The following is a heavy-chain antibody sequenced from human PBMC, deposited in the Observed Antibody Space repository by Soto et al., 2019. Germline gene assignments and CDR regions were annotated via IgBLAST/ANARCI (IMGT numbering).Heavy chain of an antibody. CDR2: IKSDGSDT. Sequence: EVQLVESGGGLVQPGGSLRLSCAASGFTFSSYWMHWVRQAPGKGLVSVSRIKSDGSDTSYADSVKGRFTISRDNAKNTLYLQMSCLRAEDTAVYYCVRVAYGDLGGWGQGTLVTVSS. CDR1: GFTFSSYW. J-gene: IGHJ4*02. V-gene: IGHV3-74*01. CDR3: VRVAYGDLGG. D-gene: IGHD4-17*01.